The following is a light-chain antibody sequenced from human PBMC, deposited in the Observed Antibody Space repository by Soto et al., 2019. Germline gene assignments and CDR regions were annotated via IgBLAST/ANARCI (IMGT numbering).Light chain of an antibody. CDR2: EGS. CDR1: SNDVGSYNL. Sequence: QSALTQPASVSGSPGQSITISCTGTSNDVGSYNLVSWYQQHPGKAPKLMIYEGSKRPSGVSNRFSGSKSGNTASLTISGLQAEDEADYYCCSYAGSSIVVFGGGTKVTVL. V-gene: IGLV2-23*01. J-gene: IGLJ2*01. CDR3: CSYAGSSIVV.